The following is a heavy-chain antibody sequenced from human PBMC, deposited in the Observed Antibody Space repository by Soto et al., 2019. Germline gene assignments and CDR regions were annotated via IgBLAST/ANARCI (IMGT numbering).Heavy chain of an antibody. CDR1: GFSLNDYA. CDR3: ARIKLVEWFFINVDVYDMDV. J-gene: IGHJ6*02. Sequence: SLRLSCVASGFSLNDYAVNWVRQAPGKGLEWVSFISSDSRTIYYADSVEGRFTVSRDNARNSVSLQMDSLRDEDAAVYYCARIKLVEWFFINVDVYDMDVWGQGTPVTVSS. CDR2: ISSDSRTI. V-gene: IGHV3-48*02. D-gene: IGHD3-3*01.